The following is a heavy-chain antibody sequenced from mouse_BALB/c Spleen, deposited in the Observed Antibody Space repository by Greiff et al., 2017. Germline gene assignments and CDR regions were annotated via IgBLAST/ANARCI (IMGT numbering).Heavy chain of an antibody. Sequence: QQSGAELVKPVASVKLSCKASGYTFTSYYMYWVKQRPGQGLEWIGEINPSNGGTNFNEKFKSKATLTVDKSSSTSYMKLSSMTSEDSAVYYCTRFGNYEYYAMDYGGQGTSVTVSA. CDR1: GYTFTSYY. V-gene: IGHV1S16*01. CDR3: TRFGNYEYYAMDY. J-gene: IGHJ4*01. CDR2: INPSNGGT. D-gene: IGHD2-1*01.